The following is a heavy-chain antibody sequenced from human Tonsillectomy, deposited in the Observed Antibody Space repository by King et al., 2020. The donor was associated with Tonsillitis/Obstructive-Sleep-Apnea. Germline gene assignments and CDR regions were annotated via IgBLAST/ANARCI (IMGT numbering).Heavy chain of an antibody. D-gene: IGHD3-10*01. Sequence: QLQESGPGLVRPSETLSLTCTVPGGSISSYYWSWIRQPPGKGLEWIGYIHYSGSTKYNPSLKSRVTISVDTSKNQFSLKLSSVTAADTAVYYCARSYGSGSYFDYWGQGALVSVSS. V-gene: IGHV4-59*01. J-gene: IGHJ4*02. CDR3: ARSYGSGSYFDY. CDR1: GGSISSYY. CDR2: IHYSGST.